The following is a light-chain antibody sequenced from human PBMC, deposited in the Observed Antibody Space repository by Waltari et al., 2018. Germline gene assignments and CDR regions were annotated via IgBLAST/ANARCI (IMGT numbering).Light chain of an antibody. CDR3: QQYSDWPPWT. V-gene: IGKV3-15*01. Sequence: EIVMTQSPATLSLPPGARATLSCRASQSIGSNLAWYQQKLGQAPRLLMFAASTRAPNIPARFSGSGSGTDFTLTISGLQSEDFALYYCQQYSDWPPWTFGQGTKVEIK. CDR1: QSIGSN. J-gene: IGKJ1*01. CDR2: AAS.